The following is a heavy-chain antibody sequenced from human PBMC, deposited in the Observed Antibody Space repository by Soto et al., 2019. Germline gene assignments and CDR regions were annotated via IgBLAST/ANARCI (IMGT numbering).Heavy chain of an antibody. Sequence: GGSLRLSCAASGFTFSNAWMSWVRQAPGKGLEWDGRIKSKTDGGTTDYAAPVKGRLTISRDDSTNTLYLKMNSLKAEDTAVYYCTTEIRRGWFGELLRFEFDYWGQGTLVTVSS. CDR2: IKSKTDGGTT. J-gene: IGHJ4*02. D-gene: IGHD3-10*01. CDR3: TTEIRRGWFGELLRFEFDY. CDR1: GFTFSNAW. V-gene: IGHV3-15*01.